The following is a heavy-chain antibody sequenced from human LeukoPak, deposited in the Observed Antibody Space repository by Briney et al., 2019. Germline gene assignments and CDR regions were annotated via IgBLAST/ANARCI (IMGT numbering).Heavy chain of an antibody. CDR1: GYTFTSYY. D-gene: IGHD3-22*01. CDR3: ASTLPSLYYYDSSGQLGDWFDP. CDR2: INPSGGST. J-gene: IGHJ5*02. Sequence: ASVKVSCKASGYTFTSYYMHWVRQAPGQGLEWMGIINPSGGSTSYAQKFQGRVTMTRDMSTSTVYMELSSLRSEDTAVYYCASTLPSLYYYDSSGQLGDWFDPWGQGTLVTVSS. V-gene: IGHV1-46*03.